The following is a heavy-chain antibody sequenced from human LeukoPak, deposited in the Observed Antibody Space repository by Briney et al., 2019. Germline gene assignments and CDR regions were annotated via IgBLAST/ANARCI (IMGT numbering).Heavy chain of an antibody. CDR1: GVTVSSNY. V-gene: IGHV3-66*02. J-gene: IGHJ6*03. D-gene: IGHD2-2*01. CDR2: IYSRGST. CDR3: ARHGRGPPPRTEPVPAAIQYYYYYMDV. Sequence: PGGSLRLSCAASGVTVSSNYMSWVRQAPGKGLEGGSVIYSRGSTYYADSVKGRFTISRDNSKNTLYLQMSSLRAEDTAVYYCARHGRGPPPRTEPVPAAIQYYYYYMDVWGKGTTVTVYS.